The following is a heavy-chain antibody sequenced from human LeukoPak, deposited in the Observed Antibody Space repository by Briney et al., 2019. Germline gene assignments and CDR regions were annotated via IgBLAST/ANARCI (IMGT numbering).Heavy chain of an antibody. Sequence: GASVKVSCKASGGTFSTYAINWVRQAPGQELEWMGGIIPIFGTAICAQKFQGRVAITADESTSTAYMELSSLRSEDTAVYYCARDIRNWFDPWGQGTLVTVSS. CDR1: GGTFSTYA. J-gene: IGHJ5*02. CDR3: ARDIRNWFDP. V-gene: IGHV1-69*13. CDR2: IIPIFGTA.